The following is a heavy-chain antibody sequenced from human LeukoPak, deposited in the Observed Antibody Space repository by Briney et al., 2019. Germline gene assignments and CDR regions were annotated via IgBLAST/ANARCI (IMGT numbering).Heavy chain of an antibody. CDR2: IYYSGST. Sequence: SETLSLTCTVSGGSISSSSYYWGWIRQPPGKGLEWIGSIYYSGSTYYNPSLKSRVTISVDTSKNQFSLKLSSVTAADTAVYYCARSSSDYDFWSGYYPLYYYYYGMDVWGQGTTVTVSS. V-gene: IGHV4-39*01. CDR3: ARSSSDYDFWSGYYPLYYYYYGMDV. CDR1: GGSISSSSYY. J-gene: IGHJ6*02. D-gene: IGHD3-3*01.